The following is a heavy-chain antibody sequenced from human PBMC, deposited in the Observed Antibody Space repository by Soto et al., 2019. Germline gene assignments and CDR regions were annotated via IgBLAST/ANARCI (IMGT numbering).Heavy chain of an antibody. J-gene: IGHJ6*02. V-gene: IGHV1-69*13. CDR1: GGTFSSYA. Sequence: ASVKVSCKASGGTFSSYAISWVRQAPGQGLEWMGGIIPIFGTANYAQKFQGRVTITADESTSTAYMELSSLRSEDTAVYYCARPRYYYDSSGYYPLYYYGMDVWGQGTTVTVSS. CDR2: IIPIFGTA. CDR3: ARPRYYYDSSGYYPLYYYGMDV. D-gene: IGHD3-22*01.